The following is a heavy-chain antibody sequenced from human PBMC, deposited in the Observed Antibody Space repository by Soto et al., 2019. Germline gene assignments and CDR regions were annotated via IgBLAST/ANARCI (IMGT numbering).Heavy chain of an antibody. J-gene: IGHJ3*01. V-gene: IGHV3-74*01. Sequence: GGSLRLSCAASEFTFRSYWMHWVRQSPGKGLVWVSRISGDGSGTNYADSVKGRFTISRDNAKNTVYLQIDSLRAEDTAVYYCARSLPGTYGAFDLWGQGTMVTVSS. CDR2: ISGDGSGT. CDR1: EFTFRSYW. D-gene: IGHD1-7*01. CDR3: ARSLPGTYGAFDL.